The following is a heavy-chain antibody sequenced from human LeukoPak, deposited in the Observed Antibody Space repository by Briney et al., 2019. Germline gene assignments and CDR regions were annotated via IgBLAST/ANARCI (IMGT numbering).Heavy chain of an antibody. CDR1: GFTFSRSW. Sequence: GGSLRLSCAASGFTFSRSWMSWVRQAPGKGLGWVANINQDGSEKYYVDSVKGRFTISKDNAKNSLYLQMNSLRAEDTAVYYCARDENWGQGTLVTVSS. CDR2: INQDGSEK. CDR3: ARDEN. V-gene: IGHV3-7*01. J-gene: IGHJ4*02.